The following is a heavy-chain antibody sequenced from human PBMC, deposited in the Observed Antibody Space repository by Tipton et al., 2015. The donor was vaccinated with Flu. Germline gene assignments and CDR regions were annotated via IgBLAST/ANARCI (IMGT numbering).Heavy chain of an antibody. CDR2: INYSGNT. Sequence: TLSLTCTVSGGSISSSGYYWSWIRQHPEKGLKWIGYINYSGNTYYNPSLKSRFTISVDMSNNQFSLKATSVTAADTAVYYCARALASRDYFGMDAWGQGTTVTISS. CDR1: GGSISSSGYY. CDR3: ARALASRDYFGMDA. J-gene: IGHJ6*02. V-gene: IGHV4-31*03.